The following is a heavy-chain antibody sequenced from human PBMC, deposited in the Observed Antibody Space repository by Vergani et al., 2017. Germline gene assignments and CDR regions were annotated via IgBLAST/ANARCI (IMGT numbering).Heavy chain of an antibody. J-gene: IGHJ2*01. CDR1: GGSISSYY. D-gene: IGHD2-2*02. Sequence: QVQLQQWGAGLLKPSETLSLTCAVSGGSISSYYWSWIRQPPGKGLEWIGYIYYSGSTNYNPSLKSRVTISVDTSKNQFSLKLSSVTAADTAVYYCARGGNIVVVPAAIRRGRNWYFDLWGRGTLVTVSS. V-gene: IGHV4-59*12. CDR3: ARGGNIVVVPAAIRRGRNWYFDL. CDR2: IYYSGST.